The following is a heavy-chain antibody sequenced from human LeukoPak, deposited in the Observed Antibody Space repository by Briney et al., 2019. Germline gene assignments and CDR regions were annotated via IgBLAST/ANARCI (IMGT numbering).Heavy chain of an antibody. J-gene: IGHJ4*02. CDR2: ISSSGSTI. Sequence: GGSLRLSCAASGFTFSSYAMSWIRQAPGKGLEWVSYISSSGSTIYYADSVKGRFTISRDNAKNSLYLQMNSLRIEDTAVYYCVCAKDVGDYNFDSWGQGALVTVSS. CDR3: VCAKDVGDYNFDS. D-gene: IGHD1-26*01. V-gene: IGHV3-11*01. CDR1: GFTFSSYA.